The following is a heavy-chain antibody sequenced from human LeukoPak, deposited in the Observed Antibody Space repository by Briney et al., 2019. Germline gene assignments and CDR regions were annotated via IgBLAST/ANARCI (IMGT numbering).Heavy chain of an antibody. CDR2: INPSGGST. CDR3: ARAFSLNWFDP. D-gene: IGHD3-3*01. J-gene: IGHJ5*02. V-gene: IGHV1-46*03. CDR1: GYTFTSYY. Sequence: ASVKVSCKASGYTFTSYYMHWVRQAPGQGLEWMGIINPSGGSTSYAQKFQSRVTMTRDTSTSTVYMELSSLRSEDTAVYYCARAFSLNWFDPWGQGTLVTVSS.